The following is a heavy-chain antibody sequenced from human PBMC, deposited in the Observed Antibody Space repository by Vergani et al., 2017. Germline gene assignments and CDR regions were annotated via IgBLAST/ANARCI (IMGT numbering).Heavy chain of an antibody. CDR2: ISGGGGST. V-gene: IGHV3-23*01. Sequence: EVQLLESGGGLVQPGGSLRLSCAASGFTFSSYAMSWVRQAPGKGLEWVSAISGGGGSTYYADSVKGRFTISRDNSKNTLYLQMNSLRAEDTAVYYCAKVMGERRFIFDYWGQGTLVTVSS. CDR3: AKVMGERRFIFDY. J-gene: IGHJ4*02. D-gene: IGHD1-1*01. CDR1: GFTFSSYA.